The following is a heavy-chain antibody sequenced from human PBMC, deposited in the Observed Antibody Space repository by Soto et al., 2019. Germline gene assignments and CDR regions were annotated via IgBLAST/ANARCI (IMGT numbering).Heavy chain of an antibody. D-gene: IGHD3-22*01. Sequence: EVQLVESGGGLVQPGGSLRLSCAASGFTVSSNYMSWVRQAPGKGLEWVSVIYSGGSTYYADSVKGRFTISRDNSKNTXYLQMNSLRAEDTAVYYCARTYYYDSSGYLDYFDYWGQGTLVTVSS. J-gene: IGHJ4*02. CDR3: ARTYYYDSSGYLDYFDY. V-gene: IGHV3-66*01. CDR2: IYSGGST. CDR1: GFTVSSNY.